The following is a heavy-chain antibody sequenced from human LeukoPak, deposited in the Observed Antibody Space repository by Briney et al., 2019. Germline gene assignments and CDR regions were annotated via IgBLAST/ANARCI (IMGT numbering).Heavy chain of an antibody. Sequence: SGTLSLTCAVSGGSLSTSTWWSWVRPPPGKGLEWIGEIYHSGSTNYNPSLRSRVTISVDKSENQFSLKLSSVTAADTAVCYCASRLYSSARNFDYWGQGTLVTVSS. CDR2: IYHSGST. J-gene: IGHJ4*02. CDR1: GGSLSTSTW. CDR3: ASRLYSSARNFDY. D-gene: IGHD6-19*01. V-gene: IGHV4-4*02.